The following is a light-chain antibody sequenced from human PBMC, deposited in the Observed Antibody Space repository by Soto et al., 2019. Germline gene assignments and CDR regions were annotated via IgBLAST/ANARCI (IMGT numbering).Light chain of an antibody. J-gene: IGKJ1*01. CDR2: DAS. V-gene: IGKV1-5*01. Sequence: IQMTQSPSSLSASVGDRVTITCRASQSISSWLAWYQQKPGKPPNLLIYDASNLESGVPSRFSGSGSGTEFTLTISSLQPADFATYYCQQYKSYSWTFGQGTKVDIK. CDR1: QSISSW. CDR3: QQYKSYSWT.